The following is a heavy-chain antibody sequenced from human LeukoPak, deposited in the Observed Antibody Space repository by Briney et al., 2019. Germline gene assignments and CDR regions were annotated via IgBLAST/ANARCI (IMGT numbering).Heavy chain of an antibody. J-gene: IGHJ4*02. CDR1: GGTFSSYA. CDR3: ASGLRYYYDSSGYFDY. D-gene: IGHD3-22*01. V-gene: IGHV1-69*05. CDR2: IIPIFGTA. Sequence: ASVKVSCKASGGTFSSYAISWVRQAPGQGLEWMVGIIPIFGTANYAQKFHGRVTITRDESTSTAYMELRSLRSEGTAVYYCASGLRYYYDSSGYFDYWGQGTLVTVSS.